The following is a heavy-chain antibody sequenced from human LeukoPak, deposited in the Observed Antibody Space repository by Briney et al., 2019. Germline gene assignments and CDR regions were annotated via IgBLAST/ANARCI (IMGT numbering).Heavy chain of an antibody. V-gene: IGHV1-2*02. J-gene: IGHJ4*02. CDR3: ASGDPITMKNFDY. CDR1: GYTFTGYY. CDR2: INPNSGGT. Sequence: ASVKVSCKASGYTFTGYYMHWVRQAPGQGLEGRGWINPNSGGTNYAQKFQGRVTMTRDTSISTAYMELNKLRSDDTAGFYCASGDPITMKNFDYWGPGTMVTASS. D-gene: IGHD3-22*01.